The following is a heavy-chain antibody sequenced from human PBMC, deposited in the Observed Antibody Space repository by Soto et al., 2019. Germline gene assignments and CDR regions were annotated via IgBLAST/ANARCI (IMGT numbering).Heavy chain of an antibody. CDR2: IIPIFGTA. D-gene: IGHD2-15*01. CDR1: GGTFSSYA. CDR3: ASQQDIVVVVAATPFDY. Sequence: QVQLVQSGAEVQKPGSSVKVSCKASGGTFSSYAISWVRQAPGQGLEWMGGIIPIFGTANYAQKFQGRVTITADESTSTAYMELSSLRSEDTAVYYCASQQDIVVVVAATPFDYWGQGTLVTVSP. V-gene: IGHV1-69*01. J-gene: IGHJ4*02.